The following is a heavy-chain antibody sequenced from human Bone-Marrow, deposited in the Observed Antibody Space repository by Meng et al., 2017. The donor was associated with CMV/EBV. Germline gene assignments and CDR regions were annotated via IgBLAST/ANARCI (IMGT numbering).Heavy chain of an antibody. CDR3: ARERITIFGGYGMDV. CDR1: GYTFTSYY. CDR2: INPSGGST. D-gene: IGHD3-3*01. Sequence: ASVKVSCKASGYTFTSYYMHWVRQAPGQGLEWMGTINPSGGSTSYAQKFQGRVTMTRDTSTSTVYMEQSSLRSEDTAVYNCARERITIFGGYGMDVWGQGTTVTVSS. J-gene: IGHJ6*02. V-gene: IGHV1-46*01.